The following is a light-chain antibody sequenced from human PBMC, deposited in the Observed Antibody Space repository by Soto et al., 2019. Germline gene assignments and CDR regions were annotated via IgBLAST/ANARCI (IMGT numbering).Light chain of an antibody. CDR2: GAS. CDR3: QQYNISPPLT. CDR1: QSVSNN. J-gene: IGKJ4*01. Sequence: EIVLMQSPATLSVSPGDTATLSCRASQSVSNNLAWYQQRPGQAPRLLIYGASTRATGIPDRFSGSGSETEFTLTIYSLRSEDFAVYHCQQYNISPPLTSRGGTKVDIK. V-gene: IGKV3-15*01.